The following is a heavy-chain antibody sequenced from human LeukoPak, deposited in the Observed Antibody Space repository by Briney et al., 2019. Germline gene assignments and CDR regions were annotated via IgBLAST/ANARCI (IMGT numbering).Heavy chain of an antibody. V-gene: IGHV3-23*01. D-gene: IGHD4-17*01. CDR1: AFTFSNYA. CDR3: AKASDTVTTDRALDY. Sequence: GGSLRLSCGASAFTFSNYAMSWVRQAPGKGPEWVSAISSGGGAPYYADSVKGRFVMSRDNSKNTLYLQMNSLRAEDTAVYYCAKASDTVTTDRALDYWGQGTLVTVSS. CDR2: ISSGGGAP. J-gene: IGHJ4*01.